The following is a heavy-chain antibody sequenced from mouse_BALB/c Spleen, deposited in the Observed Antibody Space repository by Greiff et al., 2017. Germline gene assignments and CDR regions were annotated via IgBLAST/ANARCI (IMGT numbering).Heavy chain of an antibody. J-gene: IGHJ2*01. Sequence: EVKLVESGPGLVKPSQSLSLTCTVTGYSITSDYAWNWIRQFPGNKLEWMGYISYSGSTSYNPSLKSRISITRDTSKNQFFLQLNSVTTEDTATYYCAREDDGYYVYWGQGTTLTVSS. V-gene: IGHV3-2*02. CDR1: GYSITSDYA. D-gene: IGHD2-3*01. CDR3: AREDDGYYVY. CDR2: ISYSGST.